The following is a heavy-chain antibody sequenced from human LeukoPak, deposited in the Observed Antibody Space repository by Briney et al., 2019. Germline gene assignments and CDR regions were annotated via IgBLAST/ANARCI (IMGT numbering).Heavy chain of an antibody. Sequence: SETLSLTCAVYGGSFSGYYWSWIRQPPGKGLEWIGEINHSGSTNYNPSLKSRVTISVDTSKNQFSLKLSSVTAADTAVYYCAREVTSLGVYFDYWGQGTLVTVSS. CDR2: INHSGST. J-gene: IGHJ4*02. CDR3: AREVTSLGVYFDY. CDR1: GGSFSGYY. D-gene: IGHD7-27*01. V-gene: IGHV4-34*01.